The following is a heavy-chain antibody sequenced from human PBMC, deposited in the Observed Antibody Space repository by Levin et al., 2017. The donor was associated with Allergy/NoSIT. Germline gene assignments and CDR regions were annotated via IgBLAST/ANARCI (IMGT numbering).Heavy chain of an antibody. CDR2: ISYDGSNK. Sequence: GGSLRLSCAASGFTFSSYGMHWVRQAPGKGLEWVAVISYDGSNKYYADSVKGRFTISRDNSKNTLYLQMNSLRAEDTAVYYCAKDKYSSGWYLGYWGQGTLVTVSS. CDR1: GFTFSSYG. V-gene: IGHV3-30*18. CDR3: AKDKYSSGWYLGY. J-gene: IGHJ4*02. D-gene: IGHD6-19*01.